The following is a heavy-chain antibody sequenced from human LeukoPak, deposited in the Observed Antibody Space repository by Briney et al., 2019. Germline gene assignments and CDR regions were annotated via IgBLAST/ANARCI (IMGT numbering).Heavy chain of an antibody. CDR2: TYYRSKWYN. CDR1: GDSVSSNSAA. J-gene: IGHJ6*03. D-gene: IGHD3-3*01. CDR3: ARDKMGGPAGVVYCYMDV. Sequence: SQTLTLTCAISGDSVSSNSAAWNWIRQSPSRGLEWLGRTYYRSKWYNDYAVSVKSRITINPDTSKNQFSLQLNSVTPEDTAVYYCARDKMGGPAGVVYCYMDVWGKGTTVTISS. V-gene: IGHV6-1*01.